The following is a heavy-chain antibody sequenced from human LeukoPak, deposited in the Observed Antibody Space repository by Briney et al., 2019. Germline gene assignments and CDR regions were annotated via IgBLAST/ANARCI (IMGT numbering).Heavy chain of an antibody. CDR3: ARVFSGWSFDY. Sequence: GGSLRLSCAASGFTFSSYGMHWVRQAPGKGLEWVAVIWSDGSNKYYADSVKSRFTISRDYSKNALFLQMNSLRAEDTAVYYCARVFSGWSFDYWGQGTLVTVSS. V-gene: IGHV3-33*01. CDR1: GFTFSSYG. CDR2: IWSDGSNK. J-gene: IGHJ4*02. D-gene: IGHD6-19*01.